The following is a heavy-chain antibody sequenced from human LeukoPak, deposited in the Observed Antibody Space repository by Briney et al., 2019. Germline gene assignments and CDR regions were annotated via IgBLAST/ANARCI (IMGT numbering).Heavy chain of an antibody. CDR1: GFTVSSNY. V-gene: IGHV3-53*01. J-gene: IGHJ4*01. Sequence: GGSLRRPGAASGFTVSSNYMSWVRQAPGKGLEWVSVIYSGGSTYYADSVKGRFTISRDNSKNTLYLQMNSLRAEDTAVYYCARESGYDSYFDTWGHGDLVTVSS. D-gene: IGHD5-12*01. CDR3: ARESGYDSYFDT. CDR2: IYSGGST.